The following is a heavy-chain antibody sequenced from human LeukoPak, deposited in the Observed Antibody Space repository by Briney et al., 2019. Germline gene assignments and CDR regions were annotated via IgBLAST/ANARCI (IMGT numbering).Heavy chain of an antibody. CDR3: TRDPLSGALDS. Sequence: GGSLRLSCVASRFTYVSYWMTWVRHAPGKGLEWVADIQPDVSQGLYMHSVKGRFIISRDNAQKSLYLQIYSLRCENTAVYYCTRDPLSGALDSWGQGTLVTVSS. CDR1: RFTYVSYW. J-gene: IGHJ4*02. D-gene: IGHD2/OR15-2a*01. CDR2: IQPDVSQG. V-gene: IGHV3-7*01.